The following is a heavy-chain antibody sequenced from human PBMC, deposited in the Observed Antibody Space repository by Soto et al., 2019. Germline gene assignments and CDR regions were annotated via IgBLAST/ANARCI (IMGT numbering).Heavy chain of an antibody. V-gene: IGHV3-30*03. Sequence: QVQLVESGGGVVQPGRSLRLSCAASGFTFSSYGMHWVRQAPGKGLEWVAVISYDGSNKYYADSVKGRFTISRDNSKNTMSLQMNSLRAEDSAVYDCARDHVVAAAGTCFDYWGQGTLVTVSS. J-gene: IGHJ4*02. CDR2: ISYDGSNK. CDR3: ARDHVVAAAGTCFDY. CDR1: GFTFSSYG. D-gene: IGHD6-13*01.